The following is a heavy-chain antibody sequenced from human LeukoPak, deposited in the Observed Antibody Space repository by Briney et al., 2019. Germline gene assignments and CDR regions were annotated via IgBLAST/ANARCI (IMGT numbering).Heavy chain of an antibody. CDR3: ARGPSSWGWYYFDS. V-gene: IGHV4-39*07. Sequence: SETLSLTCTVSGGSVSSSSYYWGWIRQPPGKGLEWIGSIYYSGSTYYNPSLKSRVTISVETSKNQFSLKLRSVTAADTAVYYCARGPSSWGWYYFDSWGQGTLVTVSS. CDR2: IYYSGST. CDR1: GGSVSSSSYY. J-gene: IGHJ4*02. D-gene: IGHD6-19*01.